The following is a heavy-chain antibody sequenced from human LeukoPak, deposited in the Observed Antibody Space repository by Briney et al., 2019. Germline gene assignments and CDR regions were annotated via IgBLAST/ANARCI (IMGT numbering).Heavy chain of an antibody. CDR3: ARGTWGPYY. Sequence: SETLSLTCAVYGGSFSGYYWSWFRQPPGKGLEWIGEINHSGSTNYNPSLKSRVTISVDTSKNQFSLKLSSVTAADTAVYYCARGTWGPYYWGQGTLVIVSS. J-gene: IGHJ4*02. CDR1: GGSFSGYY. CDR2: INHSGST. V-gene: IGHV4-34*01. D-gene: IGHD3-16*01.